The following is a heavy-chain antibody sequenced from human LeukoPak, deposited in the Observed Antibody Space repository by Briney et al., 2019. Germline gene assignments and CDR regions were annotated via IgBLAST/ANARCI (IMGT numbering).Heavy chain of an antibody. J-gene: IGHJ4*02. CDR1: GGSISSSDNY. CDR3: ARDVRDSSGYYLRAFGY. Sequence: ASETLSLTCTVSGGSISSSDNYWGWVRQPPGKGLEWIGSIYNSGSTYYTPSLKSRVTVSVDTSKNQFSLKLTSVTAADTAVYYCARDVRDSSGYYLRAFGYWGQGTLVTVSS. CDR2: IYNSGST. V-gene: IGHV4-39*07. D-gene: IGHD3-22*01.